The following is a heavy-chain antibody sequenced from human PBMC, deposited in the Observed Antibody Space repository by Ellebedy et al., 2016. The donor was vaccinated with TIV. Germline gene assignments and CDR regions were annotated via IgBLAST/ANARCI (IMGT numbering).Heavy chain of an antibody. CDR2: IYHSGST. J-gene: IGHJ3*02. Sequence: MPSETLSLTCTVSGGSISSFYWSWIPQPPGKGLEWIGYIYHSGSTNYTPSLKSLVTISVATSKNQFSLKWRSVTAADTVVYYCATGQRYFGCQGSALDIWGQGTMVTVSS. D-gene: IGHD3-9*01. CDR3: ATGQRYFGCQGSALDI. CDR1: GGSISSFY. V-gene: IGHV4-59*01.